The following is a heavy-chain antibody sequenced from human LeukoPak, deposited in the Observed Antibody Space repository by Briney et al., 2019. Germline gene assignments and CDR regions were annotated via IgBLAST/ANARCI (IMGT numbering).Heavy chain of an antibody. CDR2: ISWNSGSI. V-gene: IGHV3-9*01. D-gene: IGHD6-13*01. Sequence: GRSLRLSCAASGFTFDDYAMHWVRQAPGKGLEGVSGISWNSGSIGYADSVKGRFTISRDNAKNSLYLQMNSLRAEDTALYYCAKDFALAAAGWYYFDYWGQGTLVTVSS. J-gene: IGHJ4*02. CDR1: GFTFDDYA. CDR3: AKDFALAAAGWYYFDY.